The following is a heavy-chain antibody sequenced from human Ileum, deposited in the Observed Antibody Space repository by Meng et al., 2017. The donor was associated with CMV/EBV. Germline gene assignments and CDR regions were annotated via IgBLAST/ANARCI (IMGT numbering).Heavy chain of an antibody. CDR3: ARDAYSYGLGWFDP. Sequence: SETLSLTCTVSGASLTNPHWSWVRQPPGKGLEWIGYIYYTGSTKYNPSLKSRVTISVDTSRNQFSLRVTSVTAADTAVYYCARDAYSYGLGWFDPWGQGTPVTVSS. CDR2: IYYTGST. J-gene: IGHJ5*02. V-gene: IGHV4-59*11. CDR1: GASLTNPH. D-gene: IGHD5-18*01.